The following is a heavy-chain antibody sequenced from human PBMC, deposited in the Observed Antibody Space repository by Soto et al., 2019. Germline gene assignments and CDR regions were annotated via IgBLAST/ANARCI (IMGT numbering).Heavy chain of an antibody. CDR3: ASHYGGSGGSSRVGYYYAGMDV. CDR2: IIPIFGTA. J-gene: IGHJ6*02. V-gene: IGHV1-69*12. Sequence: QVQLVQSGAEVKKPGSSVKVSCKASVGTFSSFAISWVRQAPGQGLEWMGGIIPIFGTADYAQKFQGRGTITADASTSTAFMERGSLRAEATAVYYCASHYGGSGGSSRVGYYYAGMDVWGQGTTVTVSS. D-gene: IGHD3-10*01. CDR1: VGTFSSFA.